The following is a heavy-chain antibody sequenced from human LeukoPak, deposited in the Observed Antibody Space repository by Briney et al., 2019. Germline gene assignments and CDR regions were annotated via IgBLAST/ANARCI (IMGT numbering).Heavy chain of an antibody. CDR3: ARGGVVTAKGPFDY. V-gene: IGHV3-20*04. Sequence: GGSLRLSCAASGFTFDDYGMSWVGQAPGKGLEWVSGINWNGGSTGYADSVKGRFTISRDNAKNSLYLQMNSLRAEDTALYYCARGGVVTAKGPFDYWGQGTLVTVSS. CDR1: GFTFDDYG. J-gene: IGHJ4*02. CDR2: INWNGGST. D-gene: IGHD2-21*02.